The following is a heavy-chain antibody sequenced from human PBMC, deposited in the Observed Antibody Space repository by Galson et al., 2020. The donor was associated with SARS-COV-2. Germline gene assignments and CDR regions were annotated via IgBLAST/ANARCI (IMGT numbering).Heavy chain of an antibody. D-gene: IGHD3-10*01. CDR3: ARDQWFGDVSQPFFYYMDV. CDR2: IYRDGNT. Sequence: SETLSLTCTVSGASIRSESYYWSWIRQPAGKGLEWIGHIYRDGNTKYNPSLRSRAAISLDTSKNQFSLKLTSVTAADTAVYYCARDQWFGDVSQPFFYYMDVWGSGTTVTVSS. J-gene: IGHJ6*03. V-gene: IGHV4-61*09. CDR1: GASIRSESYY.